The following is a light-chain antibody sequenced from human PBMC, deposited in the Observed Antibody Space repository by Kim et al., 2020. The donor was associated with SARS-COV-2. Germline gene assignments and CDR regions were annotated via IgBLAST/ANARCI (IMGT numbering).Light chain of an antibody. CDR2: GAS. J-gene: IGKJ1*01. Sequence: SPGDSATLSPMAVLSVSRSYLALYQQNPGPAPILPLYGASRRVTGIPHSFSGSGSGTDFPLTLTRLEPADFALYYCQPYRSSTVTFVQGTKVDI. V-gene: IGKV3-20*01. CDR3: QPYRSSTVT. CDR1: LSVSRSY.